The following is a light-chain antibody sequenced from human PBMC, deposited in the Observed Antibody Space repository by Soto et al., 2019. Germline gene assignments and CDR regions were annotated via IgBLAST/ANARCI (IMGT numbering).Light chain of an antibody. J-gene: IGKJ1*01. Sequence: EIVLTQSPATLSLSPGERATLSCRASRGISSNLAWYQQKPGQAPRLLIYGASNRATGIPDRFSGSGSGTDFTLTISRLEPEDFAVYYCQQYGSSGTFGQGTKVDIK. V-gene: IGKV3-20*01. CDR1: RGISSN. CDR3: QQYGSSGT. CDR2: GAS.